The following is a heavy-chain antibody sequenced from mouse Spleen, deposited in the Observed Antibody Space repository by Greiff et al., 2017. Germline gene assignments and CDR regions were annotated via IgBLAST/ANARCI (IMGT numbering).Heavy chain of an antibody. CDR2: IWGDGST. D-gene: IGHD4-1*01. J-gene: IGHJ4*01. CDR3: AGTGTFYAMDY. V-gene: IGHV2-6-7*01. CDR1: GFSLTSYA. Sequence: VQLVESGPGLVAPSQSLSITCTVSGFSLTSYAISWVRQPPGKGLEWLGMIWGDGSTDYNSALKSRLSISKDNSKSQVFLKMNSLQTDDTARYYCAGTGTFYAMDYWGQGTSVTVSS.